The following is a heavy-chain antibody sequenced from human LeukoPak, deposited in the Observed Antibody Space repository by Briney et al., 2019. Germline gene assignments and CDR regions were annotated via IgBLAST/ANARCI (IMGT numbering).Heavy chain of an antibody. CDR2: ISAYNGNT. J-gene: IGHJ5*02. V-gene: IGHV1-18*01. CDR1: GYTFTSYG. D-gene: IGHD2-2*01. Sequence: ASVKVSCKASGYTFTSYGISWVRQAPGQGLEWMGWISAYNGNTNYAQKLQGRVTMTTDTSTSTAYMELRSLRYDDTAVYYCARDYPYIVVVPAAQRGNWFDPWGQGTLVTVSS. CDR3: ARDYPYIVVVPAAQRGNWFDP.